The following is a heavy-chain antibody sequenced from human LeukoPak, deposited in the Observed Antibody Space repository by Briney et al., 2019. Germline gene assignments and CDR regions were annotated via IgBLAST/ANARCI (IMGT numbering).Heavy chain of an antibody. D-gene: IGHD4-23*01. V-gene: IGHV5-51*01. Sequence: GEALKISCKGSGYSFTSYWIGWVRQMPGKGLEWMGMIYPGDSDTRYSPSFQGQVTISADKSISTAYLQWSSLKASDTAMYYCASPFDYGGNSFDAFDIWGQGTMVTVSS. CDR2: IYPGDSDT. CDR3: ASPFDYGGNSFDAFDI. J-gene: IGHJ3*02. CDR1: GYSFTSYW.